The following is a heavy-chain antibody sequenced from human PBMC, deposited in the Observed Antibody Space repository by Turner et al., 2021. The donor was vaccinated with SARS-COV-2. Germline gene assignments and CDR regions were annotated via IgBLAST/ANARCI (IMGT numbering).Heavy chain of an antibody. D-gene: IGHD4-17*01. CDR2: IDSSGST. Sequence: QVQLQESGPSLVKPSETLSLTCSVSVGSISHFYWSWIRQPAGKGLEWIGRIDSSGSTNYNPSLKSRITMSIDTSKNQFSLKVNSVTAADTAVYYCARDGDLRRNWFDPWGQGTLVTVSS. V-gene: IGHV4-4*07. CDR1: VGSISHFY. J-gene: IGHJ5*02. CDR3: ARDGDLRRNWFDP.